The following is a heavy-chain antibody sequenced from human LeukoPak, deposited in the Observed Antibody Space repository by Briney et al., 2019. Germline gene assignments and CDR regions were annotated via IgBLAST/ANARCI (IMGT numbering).Heavy chain of an antibody. J-gene: IGHJ3*02. CDR1: ACCISSYY. Sequence: ECLSFTCSGCACCISSYYWSWIRQPPGKGLEWIGYIYCSGSTNYNPSLKSRVTISVDTSKNQFSLKLSSVTAADTAVYYCARGYAFDIWGQGTMVTVSS. CDR3: ARGYAFDI. V-gene: IGHV4-59*08. CDR2: IYCSGST.